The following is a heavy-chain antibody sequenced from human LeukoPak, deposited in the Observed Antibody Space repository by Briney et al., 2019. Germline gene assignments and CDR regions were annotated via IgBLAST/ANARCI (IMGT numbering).Heavy chain of an antibody. CDR1: GFTFSSYA. V-gene: IGHV3-23*01. CDR3: AKDPSYYDSSGYR. D-gene: IGHD3-22*01. CDR2: ISGSGGST. Sequence: PGGSLRLSCAASGFTFSSYAMSWARQAPGKGLEWVSAISGSGGSTYYADSVKGRFTISRDNSKNTLYLQMNSLRAEDTAVYYCAKDPSYYDSSGYRWGQGTLVTVSS. J-gene: IGHJ4*02.